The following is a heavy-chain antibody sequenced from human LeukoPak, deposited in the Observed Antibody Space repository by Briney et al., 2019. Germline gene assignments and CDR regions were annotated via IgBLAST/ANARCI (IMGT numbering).Heavy chain of an antibody. J-gene: IGHJ4*02. D-gene: IGHD6-13*01. V-gene: IGHV4-39*07. CDR3: ARDSSSWYYFDY. CDR1: GGSISSGSYY. CDR2: IYYSGST. Sequence: SETLSLTCTVSGGSISSGSYYWGWIRQPPGKGLEWIGSIYYSGSTYYNPSLKSRVTISVDTSKNQFSLKLSSVTAADTAVYYCARDSSSWYYFDYWGQGTLVTVSS.